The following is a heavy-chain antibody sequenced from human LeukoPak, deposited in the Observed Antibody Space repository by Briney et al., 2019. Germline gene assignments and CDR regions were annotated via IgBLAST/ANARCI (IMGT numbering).Heavy chain of an antibody. Sequence: GGSLRLSCAASGFTFSSYAMSWVRQAPGKGLEWVSSMSGSGGSTYYADSVKGRFTISRDDSKNTLYLQMNSLRAEDTAVYYCARAHNWNFDYWGQGTLVTVSS. D-gene: IGHD1-20*01. CDR3: ARAHNWNFDY. CDR1: GFTFSSYA. J-gene: IGHJ4*02. CDR2: MSGSGGST. V-gene: IGHV3-23*01.